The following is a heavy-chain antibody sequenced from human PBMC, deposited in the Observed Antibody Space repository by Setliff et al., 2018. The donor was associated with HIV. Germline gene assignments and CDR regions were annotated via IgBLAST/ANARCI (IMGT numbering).Heavy chain of an antibody. D-gene: IGHD3-22*01. V-gene: IGHV1-46*01. CDR1: GGTFSSYA. CDR3: ARCYYDSSGPTDAFDI. CDR2: IDPGGGNT. Sequence: ASVKVSCKASGGTFSSYAISWVRQAPGQGLEWMGIIDPGGGNTRYAQRFQGRVTMTRDTSRSTVYMELSSLRSEDTAVYYCARCYYDSSGPTDAFDIWGQGTVVTV. J-gene: IGHJ3*02.